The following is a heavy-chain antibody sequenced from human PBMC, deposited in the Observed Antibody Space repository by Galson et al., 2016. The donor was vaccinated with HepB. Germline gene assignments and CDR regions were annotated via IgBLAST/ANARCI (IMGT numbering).Heavy chain of an antibody. D-gene: IGHD2-2*01. CDR1: GFSLSTRGVG. CDR3: AHTCPPPTDDEYRPWSFDL. Sequence: PALVKPTQTLTLTCTFSGFSLSTRGVGVGWIRQPPGKALEWFALVYWDDHKRYSPPLPSRLPLTKDTSKNQVVLTINSMDPVDTATYHCAHTCPPPTDDEYRPWSFDLWGRGTLVTVSS. CDR2: VYWDDHK. V-gene: IGHV2-5*02. J-gene: IGHJ2*01.